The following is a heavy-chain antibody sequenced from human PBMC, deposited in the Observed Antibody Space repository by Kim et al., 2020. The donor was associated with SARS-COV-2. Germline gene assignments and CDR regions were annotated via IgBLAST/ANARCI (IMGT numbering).Heavy chain of an antibody. CDR3: AKDKLWFGDSYYFDY. D-gene: IGHD3-10*01. CDR2: ISWNSGSI. CDR1: GFTFGDYA. V-gene: IGHV3-9*01. J-gene: IGHJ4*02. Sequence: GGSLRLSCAASGFTFGDYAMHWVRQAPGKGLEWVSSISWNSGSIGYADSVKGRFTISRDNAKNSLYLQMNSLRAEDTALYYCAKDKLWFGDSYYFDYWGQGTLVTVSS.